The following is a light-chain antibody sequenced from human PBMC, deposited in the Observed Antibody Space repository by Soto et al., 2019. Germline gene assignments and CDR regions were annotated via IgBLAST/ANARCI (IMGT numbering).Light chain of an antibody. CDR3: EAWDDTRNGFFA. Sequence: QSVLTQPPSASGTPGQRVTISCSGSSSNIGSNTVNWYQQLPGTAPKLLIYTNNQRPSGVPDRFSGSKSGTSASLAISGLHSEDEVDYYCEAWDDTRNGFFAFGTGTKATAL. J-gene: IGLJ1*01. CDR2: TNN. V-gene: IGLV1-44*01. CDR1: SSNIGSNT.